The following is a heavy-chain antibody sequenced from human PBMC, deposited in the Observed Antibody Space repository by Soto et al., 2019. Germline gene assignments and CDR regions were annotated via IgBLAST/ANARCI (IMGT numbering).Heavy chain of an antibody. J-gene: IGHJ6*02. CDR2: IIPISGTT. D-gene: IGHD2-15*01. V-gene: IGHV1-69*13. Sequence: SVKVSCKASGGTFSTHAIIWVRQAPGHGLEWMGGIIPISGTTYYTQKFQGRVTITADEPTSTAFMGLSSLKSEDTAVFYCARGYCSGGNCYSGMDVWGQGTMVTVSS. CDR1: GGTFSTHA. CDR3: ARGYCSGGNCYSGMDV.